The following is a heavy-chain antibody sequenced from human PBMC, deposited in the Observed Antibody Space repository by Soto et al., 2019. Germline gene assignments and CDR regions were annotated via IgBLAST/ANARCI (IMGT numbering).Heavy chain of an antibody. CDR1: GFTFGDYA. J-gene: IGHJ4*02. CDR3: TRGKRIDGAARRFDY. Sequence: GGSLRLSCTASGFTFGDYAMSWVRQAPGEGLEWVGFIRSKAYGGTTEYAASVKGRFTISRDDSKSIAYLQMNSLKTEDTAVYYCTRGKRIDGAARRFDYWGQGTLVTVSS. D-gene: IGHD6-6*01. V-gene: IGHV3-49*04. CDR2: IRSKAYGGTT.